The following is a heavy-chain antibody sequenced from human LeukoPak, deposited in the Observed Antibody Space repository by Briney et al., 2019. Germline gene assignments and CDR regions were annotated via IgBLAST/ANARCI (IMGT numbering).Heavy chain of an antibody. V-gene: IGHV3-23*01. CDR3: SRGLAPTGTTHTAAGY. CDR2: ISTSGGNT. Sequence: PGGSLRLSCTVSGFTFSPYAMSWVRQAPGKGLEWVSSISTSGGNTYYADSVKGRFTISRDNSKNTLYLQMNSLRAEDSGVYYCSRGLAPTGTTHTAAGYWGQGTLVTVSS. J-gene: IGHJ4*02. D-gene: IGHD1-1*01. CDR1: GFTFSPYA.